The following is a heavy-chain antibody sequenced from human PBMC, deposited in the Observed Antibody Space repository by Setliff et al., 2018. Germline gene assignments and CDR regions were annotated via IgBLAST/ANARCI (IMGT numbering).Heavy chain of an antibody. Sequence: SETLSLTCTVSGASMRSGTFYWSWIRLHPGKGLEWIGYISYSGNTYYNPSFEGRLALSVDASMNQFSPRLSSVTAADSAIYYCARDRSALVRGVVHHNYFDGWGQGNKVTVSS. D-gene: IGHD3-10*01. J-gene: IGHJ4*02. CDR3: ARDRSALVRGVVHHNYFDG. V-gene: IGHV4-31*03. CDR2: ISYSGNT. CDR1: GASMRSGTFY.